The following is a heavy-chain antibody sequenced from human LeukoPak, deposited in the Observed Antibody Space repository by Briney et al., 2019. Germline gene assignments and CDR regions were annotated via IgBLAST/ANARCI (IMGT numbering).Heavy chain of an antibody. D-gene: IGHD6-6*01. CDR3: ARGGRGSSSSSRGYYYYMDV. Sequence: GASVKVSCKASGYTFTGYYMHRVRQAPGQGLEWMGWINPNSGGTNYAQKFQGRVTMTRDTSISTAYMELSRLRSDDTAVYYCARGGRGSSSSSRGYYYYMDVWGKGTTVTVSS. CDR1: GYTFTGYY. J-gene: IGHJ6*03. V-gene: IGHV1-2*02. CDR2: INPNSGGT.